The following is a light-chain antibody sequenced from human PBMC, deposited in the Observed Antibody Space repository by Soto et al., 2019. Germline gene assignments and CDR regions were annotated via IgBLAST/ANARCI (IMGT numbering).Light chain of an antibody. CDR3: QQYYSSPHT. CDR1: QSLSRTY. Sequence: EIVLTQSPGTLSLSPGERATLSCRASQSLSRTYLAWYQQRPGQAPRLLTYGASSRATGIPDRFSGSGSGTDFTLTISRLEPEDCAVYYCQQYYSSPHTFGGGTKVEIK. V-gene: IGKV3-20*01. CDR2: GAS. J-gene: IGKJ4*01.